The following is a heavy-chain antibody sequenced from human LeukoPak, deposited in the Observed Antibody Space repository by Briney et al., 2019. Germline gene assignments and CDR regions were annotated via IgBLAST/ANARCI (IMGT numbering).Heavy chain of an antibody. J-gene: IGHJ3*02. Sequence: GESLRLSCAASGFTWTGYSQNWLRQAPGKGLEWVASIGSSGRYIYHADSVRGRFTISTDNAKHSLYLQMDSLRVGDTAIYYCTRGLQYSGTDAFEIWGQGTMVSVSS. CDR2: IGSSGRYI. CDR1: GFTWTGYS. CDR3: TRGLQYSGTDAFEI. V-gene: IGHV3-21*01. D-gene: IGHD4-11*01.